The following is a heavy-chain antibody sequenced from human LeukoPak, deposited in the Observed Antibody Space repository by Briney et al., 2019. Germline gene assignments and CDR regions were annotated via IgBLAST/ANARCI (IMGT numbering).Heavy chain of an antibody. D-gene: IGHD5-24*01. CDR3: AKDRDGYNSLEDY. V-gene: IGHV3-23*01. CDR2: ISGSGDST. CDR1: GFTFSSYA. J-gene: IGHJ4*02. Sequence: GGSLRLSCAASGFTFSSYAMNWVRQAPGKGLEWVSTISGSGDSTYYADSVKGRFTISRDNSKNTLSLQMNSLRAEDTAIYYCAKDRDGYNSLEDYWGQGTLVTVSS.